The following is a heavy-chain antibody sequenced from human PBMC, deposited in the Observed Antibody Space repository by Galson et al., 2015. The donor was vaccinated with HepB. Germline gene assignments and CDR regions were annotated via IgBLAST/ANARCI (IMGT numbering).Heavy chain of an antibody. CDR2: IKNDGSEE. CDR3: ARVRGFGLAIKGYFDY. D-gene: IGHD3-16*01. V-gene: IGHV3-7*04. J-gene: IGHJ4*02. Sequence: SLRLSCAASGFTFSYFWMGWVRQAPGKGLGWVAKIKNDGSEEYYVDSVKGRVAISRDNAKNSLYLQMNSLRVEDTAVYFCARVRGFGLAIKGYFDYWGQGALVTVSP. CDR1: GFTFSYFW.